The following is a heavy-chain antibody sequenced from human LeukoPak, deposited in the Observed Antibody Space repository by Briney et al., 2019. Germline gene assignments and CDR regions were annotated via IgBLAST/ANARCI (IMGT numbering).Heavy chain of an antibody. CDR1: GGSISSGGYS. Sequence: SQTLSLTCAVSGGSISSGGYSWSWIRQPPGKGLEWIGYIYHGGSTYYNPSLKSRVTISVDRSKNQFSLKLSSVTAADTAVYYCASYSGYDYFSIDYWGQGTLVTVSS. CDR3: ASYSGYDYFSIDY. J-gene: IGHJ4*02. CDR2: IYHGGST. D-gene: IGHD5-12*01. V-gene: IGHV4-30-2*01.